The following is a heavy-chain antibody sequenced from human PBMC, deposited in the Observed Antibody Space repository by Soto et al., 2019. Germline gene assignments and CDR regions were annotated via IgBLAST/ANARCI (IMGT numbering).Heavy chain of an antibody. V-gene: IGHV3-30-3*01. Sequence: QVQLVESGGGVVQPGRSLRLSCAASGFTFSSYAMHWVRQAPGKGLEWVAVISYDGSNKYYADSVKGRFTISRDNSKNTLCLQMNSLRAEDTAVYYCARGLRGAFDIWGQGTMVTVSS. CDR3: ARGLRGAFDI. CDR1: GFTFSSYA. D-gene: IGHD4-17*01. J-gene: IGHJ3*02. CDR2: ISYDGSNK.